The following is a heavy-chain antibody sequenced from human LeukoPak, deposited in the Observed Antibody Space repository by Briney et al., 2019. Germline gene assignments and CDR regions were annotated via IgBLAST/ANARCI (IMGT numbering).Heavy chain of an antibody. J-gene: IGHJ3*02. CDR2: ISSSSSTI. CDR1: GFTFSSYS. D-gene: IGHD5-12*01. Sequence: GGSLRLSCAASGFTFSSYSMNWVRQAPGKGLEWVSYISSSSSTIYYADSVKGRFTISRDNAKNSLYLQMNSLRAEDTAVYYCARGSSSYGVDWRADAFDIWGQGTMVTVSS. V-gene: IGHV3-48*04. CDR3: ARGSSSYGVDWRADAFDI.